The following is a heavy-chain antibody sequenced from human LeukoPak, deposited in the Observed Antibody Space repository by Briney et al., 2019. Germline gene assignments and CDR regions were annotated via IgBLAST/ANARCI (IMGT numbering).Heavy chain of an antibody. CDR3: ARHPEGSTGAWFDP. D-gene: IGHD1-14*01. CDR1: GGSISSYY. Sequence: SETLSLTCTVSGGSISSYYWSWIRQPPGKGLEWIGYIYYSGSTNYNPSLKSRVTISVDTSKNQFSLKLSSVTAADTAVYYCARHPEGSTGAWFDPWGQGTLVTVSS. CDR2: IYYSGST. J-gene: IGHJ5*02. V-gene: IGHV4-59*08.